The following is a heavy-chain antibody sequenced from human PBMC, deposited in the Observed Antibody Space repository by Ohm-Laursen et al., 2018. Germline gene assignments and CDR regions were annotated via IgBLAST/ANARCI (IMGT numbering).Heavy chain of an antibody. V-gene: IGHV3-23*01. J-gene: IGHJ2*01. Sequence: SLRLSCSASGFTFSSYAMSWVRQAPGKGLEWVSAISGSGGSTYYADSVKGRFTISRDNSKNTLYLQMNSLRAEDTAVYYCAKDTTNGNWGPHCYFDLWGRGTLVTVSS. CDR3: AKDTTNGNWGPHCYFDL. D-gene: IGHD7-27*01. CDR1: GFTFSSYA. CDR2: ISGSGGST.